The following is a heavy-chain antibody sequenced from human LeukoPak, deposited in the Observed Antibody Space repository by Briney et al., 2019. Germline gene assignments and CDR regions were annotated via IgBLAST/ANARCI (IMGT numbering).Heavy chain of an antibody. D-gene: IGHD6-19*01. V-gene: IGHV4-4*07. CDR3: ARRNKAVPGDAFDM. J-gene: IGHJ3*02. Sequence: SETLSLTCTVSGGSISSFYWNWIRQPAGKGLEWIGRIYSGVTAIYNPSLKSRVTMTVDTSKSQFSLKPRSVTAADTAVFYCARRNKAVPGDAFDMWGQGTMVTVSS. CDR2: IYSGVTA. CDR1: GGSISSFY.